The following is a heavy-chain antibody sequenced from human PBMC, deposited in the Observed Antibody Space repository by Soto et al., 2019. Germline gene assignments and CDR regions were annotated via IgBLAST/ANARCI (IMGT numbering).Heavy chain of an antibody. CDR2: ISAYNGNT. D-gene: IGHD6-6*01. CDR3: ASDLGKRYSSSWFDP. Sequence: ASVKVSCKASGYTFTSYGISWVRQAPGQGLEWMGWISAYNGNTNYAQKLQGRVTMTTDTSTSTAYMELRSLRSDDTAVYYCASDLGKRYSSSWFDPWGQGTLVTVSS. CDR1: GYTFTSYG. J-gene: IGHJ5*02. V-gene: IGHV1-18*01.